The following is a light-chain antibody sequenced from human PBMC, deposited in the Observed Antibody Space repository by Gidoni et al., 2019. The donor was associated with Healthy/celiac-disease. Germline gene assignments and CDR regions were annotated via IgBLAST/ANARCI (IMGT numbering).Light chain of an antibody. CDR2: LGS. J-gene: IGKJ5*01. Sequence: DSVRTQSPLSLHVTPGEPASSSCRSSQRLLQSNEYNYLDWYLQKPAQSPQRLIYLGSIRPYRGPARFSGSGSGTDFTLKISRVEDEDVGVYYCMQPLQPHRITFGQGTRLEIK. CDR1: QRLLQSNEYNY. CDR3: MQPLQPHRIT. V-gene: IGKV2-28*01.